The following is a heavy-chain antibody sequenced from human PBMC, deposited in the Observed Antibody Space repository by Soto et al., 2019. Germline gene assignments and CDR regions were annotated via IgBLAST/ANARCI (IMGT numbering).Heavy chain of an antibody. D-gene: IGHD3-3*01. CDR2: ISYDGSNK. CDR3: ARGHVGFLEWLLSY. CDR1: GFTFSSYA. Sequence: QVQLVESGGGVVQPGRSLRLSCAASGFTFSSYAMHWVRQAPGKGLEWVAVISYDGSNKYYADSVKGRFTISRDSSKNTLYLQMNSLRAEDTAVYYCARGHVGFLEWLLSYWGQGTLVTVSS. V-gene: IGHV3-30-3*01. J-gene: IGHJ4*02.